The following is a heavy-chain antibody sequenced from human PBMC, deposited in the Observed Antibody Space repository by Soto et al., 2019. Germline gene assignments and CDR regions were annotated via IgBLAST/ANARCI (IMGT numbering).Heavy chain of an antibody. CDR2: IYPGDSDT. J-gene: IGHJ6*02. CDR3: ARQVVGATDYHYGMDF. Sequence: GESLKVSCKGSGYSFTSYWDGWVRQMPGKGLEWMGIIYPGDSDTRYSPSFEGQVTISADKSISTAYLQWSSLKASDTAMYYCARQVVGATDYHYGMDFWGQGTTVTVSS. CDR1: GYSFTSYW. V-gene: IGHV5-51*01. D-gene: IGHD1-26*01.